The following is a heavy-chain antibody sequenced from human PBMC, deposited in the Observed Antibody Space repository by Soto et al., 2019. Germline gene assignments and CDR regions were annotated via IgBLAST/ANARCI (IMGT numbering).Heavy chain of an antibody. CDR3: ARDLRYGSGYGCERAFVN. Sequence: SETLSLTCTVSGGSINSANYYWSWIRQPPGKGLEFIGYSYHTGTTYYNPSLKSSVTISVDTSKSQFSLKLASVTAADTAVYSCARDLRYGSGYGCERAFVNWGQGTRVLFYS. J-gene: IGHJ4*02. V-gene: IGHV4-30-4*01. CDR1: GGSINSANYY. D-gene: IGHD3-22*01. CDR2: SYHTGTT.